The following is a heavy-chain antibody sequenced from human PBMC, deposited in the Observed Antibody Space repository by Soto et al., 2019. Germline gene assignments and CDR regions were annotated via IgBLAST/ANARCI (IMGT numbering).Heavy chain of an antibody. CDR1: GGSFSGYI. CDR2: INHSGST. Sequence: PSETLSLTCAVQGGSFSGYIWTWIRQPPGKGLEWIGYINHSGSTNYNPSLKSRVTISVYTSKNQFSLKLSSVTAADTAVYYCARRYSSSFDYWGQGTLVTVPS. CDR3: ARRYSSSFDY. V-gene: IGHV4-34*01. D-gene: IGHD6-13*01. J-gene: IGHJ4*02.